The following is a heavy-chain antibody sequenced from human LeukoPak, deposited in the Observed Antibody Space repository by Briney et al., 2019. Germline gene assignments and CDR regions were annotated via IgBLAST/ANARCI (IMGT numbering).Heavy chain of an antibody. CDR1: GGSICSYY. V-gene: IGHV4-4*07. J-gene: IGHJ4*02. CDR3: ARETEVPGGRSWDF. Sequence: SETLSLTCTVSGGSICSYYWIWIRQPAGKGLEWIGRIHPSGTTNHNPSLKRRVIMSLDMSNNQFSLKVRSVTAADTAVYYCARETEVPGGRSWDFWGQGTLVTVSS. CDR2: IHPSGTT. D-gene: IGHD6-19*01.